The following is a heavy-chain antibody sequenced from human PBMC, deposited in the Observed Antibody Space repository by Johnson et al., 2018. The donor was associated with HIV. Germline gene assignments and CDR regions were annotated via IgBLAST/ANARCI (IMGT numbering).Heavy chain of an antibody. J-gene: IGHJ3*02. D-gene: IGHD6-6*01. CDR1: GFTFSSYG. Sequence: QVLLVESGGGVVQPGRSLRLSCAASGFTFSSYGMHWVRQAPGKGLEWVAFIRYDGSNNYYADAVKGRFTISRDNSKNKLSLQMNSLRAEDTAVDYCAKDLDSSSLGAFDIWGQGTMVTVSS. CDR2: IRYDGSNN. CDR3: AKDLDSSSLGAFDI. V-gene: IGHV3-30*02.